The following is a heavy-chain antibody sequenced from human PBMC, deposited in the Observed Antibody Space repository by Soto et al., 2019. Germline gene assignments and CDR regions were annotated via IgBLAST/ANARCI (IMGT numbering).Heavy chain of an antibody. CDR2: ISGSGGST. V-gene: IGHV3-23*01. D-gene: IGHD3-3*01. Sequence: PGGSLRLSCAASGFTFSSYAMSWVRQAPGKGLEWVSAISGSGGSTYYADSVKGRFTISRDNSKNTLYLQMNSLRAEDTAVYYCAKELRVTIFGVVIEGFDYWGQGTLVTVSS. CDR1: GFTFSSYA. J-gene: IGHJ4*02. CDR3: AKELRVTIFGVVIEGFDY.